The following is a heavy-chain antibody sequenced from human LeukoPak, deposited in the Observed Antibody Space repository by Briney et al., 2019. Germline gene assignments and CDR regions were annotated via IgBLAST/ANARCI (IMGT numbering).Heavy chain of an antibody. Sequence: GGSLRLSCAASGFTVSSNYMSWVRQAPGKGLEWVSVIYSGGSTYYADSVKGRFTISRDNSKNTLYLQMNSLRAEDTAVYYCAKALYYYGSGSYSYYFDYWGQGTLVTVSS. CDR1: GFTVSSNY. CDR2: IYSGGST. CDR3: AKALYYYGSGSYSYYFDY. V-gene: IGHV3-53*01. D-gene: IGHD3-10*01. J-gene: IGHJ4*02.